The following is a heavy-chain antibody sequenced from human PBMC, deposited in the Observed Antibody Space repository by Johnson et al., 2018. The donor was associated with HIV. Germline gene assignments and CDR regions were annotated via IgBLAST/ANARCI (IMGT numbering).Heavy chain of an antibody. D-gene: IGHD1-26*01. CDR2: ISYDGSNK. Sequence: VQLVESGGGVVQPGGSLRLSCAASGFTFSSYAMHWVRQAPGKGLEWVAVISYDGSNKYYADSVKGRFTISRDNSKNTLYLQMNSLRDEDTAVYYCARAGGWELTNAFDIWGQGTMVTVSS. J-gene: IGHJ3*02. CDR1: GFTFSSYA. V-gene: IGHV3-30-3*01. CDR3: ARAGGWELTNAFDI.